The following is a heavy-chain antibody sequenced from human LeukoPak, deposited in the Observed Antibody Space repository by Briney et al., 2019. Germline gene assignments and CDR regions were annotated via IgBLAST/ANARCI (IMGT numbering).Heavy chain of an antibody. V-gene: IGHV3-7*05. Sequence: PGGSPRLSCAAPGFTLSSYWMRWVRPAPGKGLEWVANIKQDGSEKHYVDSVKGRFTISKDNAKNSLYLQMNSLRAEDTAMYYCARDKHLAYWGQGTLVTVSS. CDR1: GFTLSSYW. J-gene: IGHJ4*02. CDR3: ARDKHLAY. CDR2: IKQDGSEK.